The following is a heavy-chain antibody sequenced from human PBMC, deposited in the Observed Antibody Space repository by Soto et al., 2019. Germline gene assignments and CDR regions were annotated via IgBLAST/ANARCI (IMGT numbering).Heavy chain of an antibody. J-gene: IGHJ5*02. V-gene: IGHV1-18*01. CDR3: ARGWGGYCSSTSCYGWFDP. CDR1: GYTFTSYG. D-gene: IGHD2-2*01. Sequence: ASVKVSCKASGYTFTSYGISWVRQAPGQGLEWMGWISAYNGNTNYAQKLQGRVTMTTDTSTSTAYMELRSLRSDDTAVYYCARGWGGYCSSTSCYGWFDPWGQGTLVTSPQ. CDR2: ISAYNGNT.